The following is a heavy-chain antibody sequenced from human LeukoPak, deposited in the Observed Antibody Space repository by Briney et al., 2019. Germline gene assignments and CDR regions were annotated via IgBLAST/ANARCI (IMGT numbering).Heavy chain of an antibody. CDR2: IYCSGST. J-gene: IGHJ5*02. CDR1: GGSISSYY. Sequence: SETLSLTCTVSGGSISSYYWSWIRQPPGKGLEWIGYIYCSGSTNYNPSLKSRVTISVDTSKRQFSLRLSSVTAADTAVYYCARHSTPGTNLYWFDPWGQGTLVTVCS. D-gene: IGHD1-1*01. V-gene: IGHV4-59*01. CDR3: ARHSTPGTNLYWFDP.